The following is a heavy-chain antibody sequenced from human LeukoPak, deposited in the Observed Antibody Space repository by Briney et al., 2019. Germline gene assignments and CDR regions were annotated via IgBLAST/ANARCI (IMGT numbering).Heavy chain of an antibody. J-gene: IGHJ6*03. Sequence: KPSETLSLTCTVSGGSISSYYWSWIRQPPGKGLEWIGYIYYSGSTNSNPSLKSRVTISVDTSKNQFSLKLNSVTAADTAVYYCARESDTALALSWYYMDVWGKGTTVTVSS. D-gene: IGHD5-18*01. V-gene: IGHV4-59*01. CDR3: ARESDTALALSWYYMDV. CDR1: GGSISSYY. CDR2: IYYSGST.